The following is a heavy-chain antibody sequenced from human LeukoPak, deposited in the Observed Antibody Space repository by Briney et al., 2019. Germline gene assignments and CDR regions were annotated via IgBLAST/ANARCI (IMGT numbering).Heavy chain of an antibody. Sequence: ASVKVSRKASGYTFTSYYMHWVRQPPGQGLEWMGIINPSGGSTSYAQKFQGRVTMTRDTSTSTVYMELSSLRSEDTAVYYCARAHIVVVPARSSWHWFDPWGQGTLVTVSS. CDR1: GYTFTSYY. D-gene: IGHD2-2*01. V-gene: IGHV1-46*01. J-gene: IGHJ5*02. CDR3: ARAHIVVVPARSSWHWFDP. CDR2: INPSGGST.